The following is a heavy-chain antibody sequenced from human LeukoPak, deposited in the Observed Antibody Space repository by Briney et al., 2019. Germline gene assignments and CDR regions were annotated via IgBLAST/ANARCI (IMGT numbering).Heavy chain of an antibody. D-gene: IGHD6-13*01. Sequence: GGSLRLSCAASGFTFSSYAMHWVRQAPGKGLEWVAVISYDGSNKYYADSVKGRFTISRDNSKNTLYLQMNSLRAEDTAVYYCASSIAAAGTLGNRLYWYFDLWGRGTLVTVSS. CDR1: GFTFSSYA. CDR2: ISYDGSNK. J-gene: IGHJ2*01. CDR3: ASSIAAAGTLGNRLYWYFDL. V-gene: IGHV3-30-3*01.